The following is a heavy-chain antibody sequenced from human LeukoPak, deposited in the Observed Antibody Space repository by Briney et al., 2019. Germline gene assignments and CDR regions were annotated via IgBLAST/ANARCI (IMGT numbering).Heavy chain of an antibody. CDR2: IYPYTGAT. CDR1: GYTFSGTGWY. J-gene: IGHJ4*02. Sequence: ASVKVSCKASGYTFSGTGWYLYWLRQAPGQGLECMGWIYPYTGATHYAQKFQGGVAMTRDTSISTAYMELSRLRPDDTAVYYCARDGPAQMVNFDYWGQGTLVTVSS. CDR3: ARDGPAQMVNFDY. V-gene: IGHV1-2*02. D-gene: IGHD5-18*01.